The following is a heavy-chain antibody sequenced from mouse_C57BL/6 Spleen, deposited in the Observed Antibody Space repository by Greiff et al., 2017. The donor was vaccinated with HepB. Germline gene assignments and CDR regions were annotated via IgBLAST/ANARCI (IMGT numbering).Heavy chain of an antibody. D-gene: IGHD1-1*01. Sequence: VQLQQSGPELVKPGASVKISCKASGYTFTDYYMNWVKQSHGKSLEWIGDINPNNGGTSYNQKFKGKATLTVDKSSSTAYMELRSLTSEDSAVYYCARYYYGGDYWGQGTSVTVSS. CDR3: ARYYYGGDY. CDR1: GYTFTDYY. V-gene: IGHV1-26*01. J-gene: IGHJ4*01. CDR2: INPNNGGT.